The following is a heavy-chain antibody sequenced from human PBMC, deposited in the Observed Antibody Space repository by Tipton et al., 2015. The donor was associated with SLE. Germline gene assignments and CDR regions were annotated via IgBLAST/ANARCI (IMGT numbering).Heavy chain of an antibody. J-gene: IGHJ4*02. CDR2: IYYTGNT. Sequence: TLSLTCIVSGDSISSSSYYWGWIRQPPGKGLEWIGNIYYTGNTFYNPSLKSRVTISVDTSKNQFSLNLSSVTAADTAVYYCARDEYSYDTTGYHLLGHFDFWGQGTLVTVSS. CDR3: ARDEYSYDTTGYHLLGHFDF. CDR1: GDSISSSSYY. D-gene: IGHD3-22*01. V-gene: IGHV4-39*07.